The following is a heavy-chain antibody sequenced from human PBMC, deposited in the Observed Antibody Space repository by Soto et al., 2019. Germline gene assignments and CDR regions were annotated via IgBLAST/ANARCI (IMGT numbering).Heavy chain of an antibody. CDR1: GGSITSYH. V-gene: IGHV4-59*08. Sequence: SETLSLTCIVSGGSITSYHWSWIRQLPEKGLEWIAYTSYTGNTNYNPSFQSRVTISVDTSINTAFLRWNSLTASDTAMYYCARQADYNILTGYFYYFDYWGQGSLVTVSS. J-gene: IGHJ4*02. CDR2: TSYTGNT. D-gene: IGHD3-9*01. CDR3: ARQADYNILTGYFYYFDY.